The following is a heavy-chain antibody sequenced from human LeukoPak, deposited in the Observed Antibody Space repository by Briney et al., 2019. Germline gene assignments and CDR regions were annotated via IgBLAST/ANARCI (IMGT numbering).Heavy chain of an antibody. V-gene: IGHV3-20*01. Sequence: GGSLRLSCAASGFTFDDYGMSWVRQAPGKGLEWVSGINWNGGSTGYADSVKGRFTISRDNAKNSLYLQMNSLRAEDTALYHCARVNAYCSSTSCSAGFDPWGQGTLVTVSS. J-gene: IGHJ5*02. CDR3: ARVNAYCSSTSCSAGFDP. CDR2: INWNGGST. CDR1: GFTFDDYG. D-gene: IGHD2-2*01.